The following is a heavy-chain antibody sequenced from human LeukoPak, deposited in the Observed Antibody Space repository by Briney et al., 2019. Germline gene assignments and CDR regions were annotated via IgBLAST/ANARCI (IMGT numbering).Heavy chain of an antibody. D-gene: IGHD3-22*01. Sequence: GGSLRLSCAASGFTFSIYWMSWVRQAPGKGLEWVANIKQDGSEKYYVDSVKGRFTISRDNAKNSLYLQMNSLRAEDTAVYYCARDHYYYDSSGYSTSFDPWGQGTLVTVSS. CDR2: IKQDGSEK. V-gene: IGHV3-7*04. CDR1: GFTFSIYW. J-gene: IGHJ5*02. CDR3: ARDHYYYDSSGYSTSFDP.